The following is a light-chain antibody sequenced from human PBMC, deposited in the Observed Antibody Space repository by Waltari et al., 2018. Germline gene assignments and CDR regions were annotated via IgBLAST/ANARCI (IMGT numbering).Light chain of an antibody. V-gene: IGKV4-1*01. J-gene: IGKJ3*01. CDR1: QTLLDSSNNRNY. CDR2: WAT. Sequence: DIVMTQSPDSLAVSLGERAIINCKSSQTLLDSSNNRNYLAWYQQKPGQPPKLLIYWATSRESGVPDGFSVSGSGTDFTLTITSLQAEDVAVYYCQQYYCPPPLFTFGPGTKVDIK. CDR3: QQYYCPPPLFT.